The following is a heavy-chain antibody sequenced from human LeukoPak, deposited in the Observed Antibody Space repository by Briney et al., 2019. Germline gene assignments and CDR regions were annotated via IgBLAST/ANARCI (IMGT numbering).Heavy chain of an antibody. V-gene: IGHV4-4*07. J-gene: IGHJ4*02. Sequence: SDTLSLTCTVSGGSISSYYWSWIRQPAGKELEWIGRIYTSGSTNYIPPLKSRVTISVDKSMNQFSLKLSSVTAADTAVYYCALRVGETDYWGQGTLVTVSS. CDR2: IYTSGST. D-gene: IGHD1-26*01. CDR3: ALRVGETDY. CDR1: GGSISSYY.